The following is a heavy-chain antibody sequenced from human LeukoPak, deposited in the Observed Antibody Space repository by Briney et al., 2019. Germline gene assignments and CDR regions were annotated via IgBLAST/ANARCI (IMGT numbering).Heavy chain of an antibody. CDR2: IYYSGST. Sequence: PSETLSLTCTVSGGSISSSSYYWGWIRQPPGKGLEWIGSIYYSGSTYYNPSLKSRVTMSVDTSQNQFSLKLNSVTAADTAVYYCARGFKQWGDNYFDYWGQGTLVTVSS. D-gene: IGHD1-26*01. CDR3: ARGFKQWGDNYFDY. J-gene: IGHJ4*02. V-gene: IGHV4-39*07. CDR1: GGSISSSSYY.